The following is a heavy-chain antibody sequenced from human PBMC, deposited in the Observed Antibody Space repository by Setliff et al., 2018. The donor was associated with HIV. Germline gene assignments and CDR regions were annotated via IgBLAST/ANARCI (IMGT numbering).Heavy chain of an antibody. CDR2: IKRKTDGETT. CDR1: GFIFTNVW. V-gene: IGHV3-15*01. Sequence: GGSLRLSCAASGFIFTNVWKIWVRQAPGKGLEWVGRIKRKTDGETTDYGAPVKGRFTISRDDSENTLFLQMNSLKIEDTAIYYCTTEANCSSNSCPSAFDLWGQGTLVTVSS. CDR3: TTEANCSSNSCPSAFDL. D-gene: IGHD2-2*01. J-gene: IGHJ4*02.